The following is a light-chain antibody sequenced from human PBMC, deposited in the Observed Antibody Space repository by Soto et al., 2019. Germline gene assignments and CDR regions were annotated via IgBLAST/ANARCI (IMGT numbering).Light chain of an antibody. V-gene: IGKV3-15*01. CDR1: QSISNN. CDR3: QQYNNWWT. J-gene: IGKJ1*01. CDR2: GAS. Sequence: EIVMTQSPATMSVSPGERATLSCRASQSISNNLAWYHQRPGQAPRLLIYGASTRATGIPARFSGSGSGTEFTLTISSLQSEDFAVYYCQQYNNWWTFGQGTRVEIK.